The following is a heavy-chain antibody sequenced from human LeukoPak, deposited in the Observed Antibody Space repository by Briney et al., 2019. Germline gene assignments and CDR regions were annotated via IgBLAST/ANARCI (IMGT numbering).Heavy chain of an antibody. CDR1: GYTFTSYY. D-gene: IGHD3-16*01. Sequence: GASVKVSCKASGYTFTSYYMHWVRQAPGQGLERMGIINPSGGSTSYAQKFQGRVTMTRDMSTSTVYMELSSLRSEDTAVYYCARDGGYSLARTANWFDPWGQGTLVTVSS. J-gene: IGHJ5*02. CDR2: INPSGGST. CDR3: ARDGGYSLARTANWFDP. V-gene: IGHV1-46*01.